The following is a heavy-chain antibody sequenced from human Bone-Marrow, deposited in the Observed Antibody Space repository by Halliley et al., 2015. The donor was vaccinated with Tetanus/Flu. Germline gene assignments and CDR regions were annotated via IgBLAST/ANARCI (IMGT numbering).Heavy chain of an antibody. CDR1: GFTFSSYA. J-gene: IGHJ4*02. CDR2: ITGSGNKT. Sequence: SLRLSCAASGFTFSSYAMSWVRQAPGKGLEWVAAITGSGNKTFCADSVRGRFTISRDNSRSLLYLQMNSLRAGDTAVYYCAKERPTDFDFWSGSYPRYFDHWGQGALVTVSS. V-gene: IGHV3-23*01. CDR3: AKERPTDFDFWSGSYPRYFDH. D-gene: IGHD3-3*01.